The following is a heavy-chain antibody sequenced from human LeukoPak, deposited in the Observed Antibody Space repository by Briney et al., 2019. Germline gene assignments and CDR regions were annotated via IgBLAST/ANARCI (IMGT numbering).Heavy chain of an antibody. CDR2: ISSIGGDT. Sequence: GGSLRLSCAASGFLFSSYGMSWVRQAPGKGLEWVSAISSIGGDTYYADSVNGRFTISRDNSKNTLYLQMNSLRAEDTAVNFCAKELNFFCLGNYGFSAVYYFYRNDVWGQRTTVTVSS. J-gene: IGHJ6*02. D-gene: IGHD3-16*01. CDR1: GFLFSSYG. V-gene: IGHV3-23*01. CDR3: AKELNFFCLGNYGFSAVYYFYRNDV.